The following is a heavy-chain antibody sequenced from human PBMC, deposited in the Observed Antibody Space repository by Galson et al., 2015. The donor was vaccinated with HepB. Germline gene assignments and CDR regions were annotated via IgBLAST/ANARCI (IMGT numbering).Heavy chain of an antibody. Sequence: CAISGDSVSSNSAAWNWIRQSPSRGLEWLGRTYYRSKWYNDYAVSVKSRITINPDTSKNQFSLQLNSVTPEDTAVYYCARLGIVGANTQSVMDAFDIWGQGTMVTVSP. CDR1: GDSVSSNSAA. CDR2: TYYRSKWYN. D-gene: IGHD1-26*01. V-gene: IGHV6-1*01. J-gene: IGHJ3*02. CDR3: ARLGIVGANTQSVMDAFDI.